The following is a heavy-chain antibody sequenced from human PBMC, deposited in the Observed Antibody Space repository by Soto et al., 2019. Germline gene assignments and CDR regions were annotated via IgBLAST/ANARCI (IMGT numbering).Heavy chain of an antibody. D-gene: IGHD1-20*01. CDR1: GGSISSGGDY. J-gene: IGHJ1*01. Sequence: QVQLQESGPGLVKPSQTLSLTCTVSGGSISSGGDYWSWIRQHPGKGLEWIGYIYYSGSTYYNPSLKCRVTISVDTSKNRFSLKLTTVTAADTAVNYCARDNNWVAYWGQASLVTVSS. V-gene: IGHV4-31*03. CDR2: IYYSGST. CDR3: ARDNNWVAY.